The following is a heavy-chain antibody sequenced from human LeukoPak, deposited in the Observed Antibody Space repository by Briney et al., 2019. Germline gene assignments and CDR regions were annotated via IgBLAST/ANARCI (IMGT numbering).Heavy chain of an antibody. D-gene: IGHD5-24*01. Sequence: KSSETLSLTCTVSVDSISRSYHYWGWIRHPPGKGLEWIGNIYYSGSTYYNPSPKSRVTISVDTSKSQFSLNLSSVTPADTAVYYCAGQDVHRVYGLDVWGQGTMVTVSS. CDR2: IYYSGST. CDR3: AGQDVHRVYGLDV. J-gene: IGHJ3*01. V-gene: IGHV4-39*01. CDR1: VDSISRSYHY.